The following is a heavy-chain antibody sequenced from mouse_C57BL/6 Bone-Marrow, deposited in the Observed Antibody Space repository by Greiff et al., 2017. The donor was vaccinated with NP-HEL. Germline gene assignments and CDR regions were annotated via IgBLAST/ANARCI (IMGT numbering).Heavy chain of an antibody. Sequence: VNVVESGAELARPGASVKLSCKASGYTFTSYGISWVKQRTGQGLEWIGEIYPRSGNTYYNEKFKGKATLTADKSSSTAYMELRSLTSEDSAVYFCARPPVVATSFDYWGQGTTLTVSS. CDR2: IYPRSGNT. CDR1: GYTFTSYG. CDR3: ARPPVVATSFDY. D-gene: IGHD1-1*01. V-gene: IGHV1-81*01. J-gene: IGHJ2*01.